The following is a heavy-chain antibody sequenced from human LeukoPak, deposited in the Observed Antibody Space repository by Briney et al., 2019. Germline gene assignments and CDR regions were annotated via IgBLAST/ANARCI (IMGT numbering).Heavy chain of an antibody. CDR2: ILRDGSTS. V-gene: IGHV3-30-3*01. CDR1: GFTFMNYA. D-gene: IGHD1-14*01. CDR3: AKDAGEGTTPIY. J-gene: IGHJ4*02. Sequence: GGSLRLSCVASGFTFMNYAMHWVRQAPGKGLEWVGIILRDGSTSLYAYAVTGRFTISRDNSRNTIYLQMNSLTTDDTAVYYCAKDAGEGTTPIYWGQGTQVTVSS.